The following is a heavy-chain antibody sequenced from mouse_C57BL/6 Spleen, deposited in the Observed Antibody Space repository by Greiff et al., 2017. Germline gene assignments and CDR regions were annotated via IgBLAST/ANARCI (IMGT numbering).Heavy chain of an antibody. D-gene: IGHD1-1*01. Sequence: QVQLQQSGPGLVAPSPSLSITCTVSGFSLTSYGVDWVRQSPGKGLEWLGVIWGVGSTNYNSALKSRLSISKDNSKSQVFLKMNSRQTDDTAMYYCASGYYGRMDYWGQGTSVTVSS. CDR3: ASGYYGRMDY. CDR2: IWGVGST. V-gene: IGHV2-6*01. J-gene: IGHJ4*01. CDR1: GFSLTSYG.